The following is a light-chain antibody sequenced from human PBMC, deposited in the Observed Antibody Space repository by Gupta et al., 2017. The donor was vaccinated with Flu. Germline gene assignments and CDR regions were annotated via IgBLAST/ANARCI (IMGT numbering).Light chain of an antibody. CDR2: GAS. CDR3: QQYNNWPPLGVT. Sequence: ATLSCRASQSVSSNLAWYQQKPGQAPRLLIYGASTRATGIPARFSGSGSGTEFTLTISSLQSEDFAVYYCQQYNNWPPLGVTFGPGTKVDIK. CDR1: QSVSSN. J-gene: IGKJ3*01. V-gene: IGKV3-15*01.